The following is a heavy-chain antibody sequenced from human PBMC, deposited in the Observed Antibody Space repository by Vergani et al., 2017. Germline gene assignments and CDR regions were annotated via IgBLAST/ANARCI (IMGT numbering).Heavy chain of an antibody. D-gene: IGHD3-22*01. Sequence: QVQLQESGPGLVKPSQTLSLTCAVSGGSISSGGYYMSWIRQAPGKGLEWVSYISSSGSTIYYADSVKGRFTISRDNAKNSLYLQMNSLSAEDTAVYYCARKHISNYYDSSGYYYMGYYFGMDVWGQGTTVTVSS. J-gene: IGHJ6*02. CDR1: GGSISSGGYY. CDR2: ISSSGSTI. V-gene: IGHV3-11*01. CDR3: ARKHISNYYDSSGYYYMGYYFGMDV.